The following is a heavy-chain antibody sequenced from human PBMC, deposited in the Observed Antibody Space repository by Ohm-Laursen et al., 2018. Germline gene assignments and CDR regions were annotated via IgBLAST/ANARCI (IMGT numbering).Heavy chain of an antibody. CDR1: GFTVSSNY. J-gene: IGHJ6*02. D-gene: IGHD2-2*01. CDR2: IYSGGST. V-gene: IGHV3-53*01. Sequence: SLRLSCTASGFTVSSNYMSWVRQAPGKGLEWVSVIYSGGSTYYADSVKGRFTISRDNAKNSLFLQMNSLRAEDTAVYYCARSVWGPAAIYYYYYGMDVWGQGTTVTVSS. CDR3: ARSVWGPAAIYYYYYGMDV.